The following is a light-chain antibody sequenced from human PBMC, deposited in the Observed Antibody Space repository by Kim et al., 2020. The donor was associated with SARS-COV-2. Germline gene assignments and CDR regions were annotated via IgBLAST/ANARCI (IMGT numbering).Light chain of an antibody. CDR2: GAS. V-gene: IGKV3-20*01. J-gene: IGKJ5*01. CDR3: QKYGYSPLAIT. CDR1: KSVSSDY. Sequence: EIVLTQSPGTLSLSPGERATLSCRASKSVSSDYLAWYQQKPGQAPRLLIYGASSRATGIPDRFSGSGSGTDFTLTISRLEPEDFAVYYCQKYGYSPLAITFGQGTRLEIK.